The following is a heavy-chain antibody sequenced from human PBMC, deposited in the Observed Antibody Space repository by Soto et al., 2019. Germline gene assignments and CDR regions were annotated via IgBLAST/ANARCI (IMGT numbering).Heavy chain of an antibody. CDR3: GRVVEVATRHTDPDS. J-gene: IGHJ5*01. CDR1: GVSIHNSHSF. CDR2: VYHNGGA. Sequence: SETLSLTCTVSGVSIHNSHSFWAWIRQPPGKGLQFIASVYHNGGAHYNSSLKSRVTISVDTANNQVSLRMRSLTAADTAFCYCGRVVEVATRHTDPDSWGQGILVTISS. V-gene: IGHV4-39*01. D-gene: IGHD2-21*01.